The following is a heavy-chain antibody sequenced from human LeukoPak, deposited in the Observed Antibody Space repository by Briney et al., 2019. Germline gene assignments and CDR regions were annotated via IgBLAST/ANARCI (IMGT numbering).Heavy chain of an antibody. Sequence: SGGSLRLSCAASGFTFDRYAMHWVRQAPGKGLEWLGFVSHDAITEDYADSVKGRFTISRDTSRNMLYLEMKSLTPDDTAVYFCARDEDYQLLYQPDYWGQGTLVTVSS. CDR2: VSHDAITE. CDR3: ARDEDYQLLYQPDY. V-gene: IGHV3-30*03. D-gene: IGHD2-2*02. J-gene: IGHJ4*02. CDR1: GFTFDRYA.